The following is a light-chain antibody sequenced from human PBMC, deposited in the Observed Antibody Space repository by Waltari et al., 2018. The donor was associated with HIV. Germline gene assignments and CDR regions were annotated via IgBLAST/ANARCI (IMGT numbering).Light chain of an antibody. V-gene: IGLV2-8*01. CDR1: SSDVGRYNY. J-gene: IGLJ3*02. Sequence: QSALTQPPSASGSPGQSVTISCTGSSSDVGRYNYVSWYQQHPGKAPKLIIYEVTKRPSGVPDRLSGSKSGNTASLTVSGLRAEDEADYYCSSYPGSYPWVFGGGTKLTVL. CDR3: SSYPGSYPWV. CDR2: EVT.